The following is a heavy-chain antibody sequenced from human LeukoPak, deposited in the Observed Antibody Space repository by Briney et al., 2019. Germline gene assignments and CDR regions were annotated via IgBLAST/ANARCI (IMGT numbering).Heavy chain of an antibody. Sequence: PSETLSLTCTVSGGSISSSSYYWGWIRQPPGKGLEWIGSIYYSGSTYYNPSLKSRVTISVDKSKNQFSLKLSSVTAADTAVYYCASQHRTAFHSVYYMDVWGKGTTVTVSS. D-gene: IGHD1-14*01. CDR2: IYYSGST. CDR3: ASQHRTAFHSVYYMDV. V-gene: IGHV4-39*07. J-gene: IGHJ6*03. CDR1: GGSISSSSYY.